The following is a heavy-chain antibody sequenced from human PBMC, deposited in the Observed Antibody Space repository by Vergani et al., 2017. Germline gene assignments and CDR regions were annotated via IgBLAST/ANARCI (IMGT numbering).Heavy chain of an antibody. V-gene: IGHV1-69*01. CDR3: ARQVGATIFDY. Sequence: QVQLVQSGAEVKKPGSSVKVSCKASGGTFRSYAISWVRQAPGQGLEWMGGIIPIIGTANDAQKFQGRVTITADESPRTAYMELSSLRSEDTAVYYCARQVGATIFDYWGQGTLVTVSS. J-gene: IGHJ4*02. D-gene: IGHD1-26*01. CDR1: GGTFRSYA. CDR2: IIPIIGTA.